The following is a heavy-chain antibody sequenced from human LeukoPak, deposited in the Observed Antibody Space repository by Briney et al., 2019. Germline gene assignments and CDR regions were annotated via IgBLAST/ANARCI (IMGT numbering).Heavy chain of an antibody. CDR2: INHSGST. CDR3: ARSRSSWSRPFDY. D-gene: IGHD6-13*01. J-gene: IGHJ4*02. Sequence: KPSENPSLTCAVYGGAFRGYYWSWVRQPPRKGLGWVGEINHSGSTNYNPSLKSRVTISVDTSKNQFSLKLSSVTAADTAVYYCARSRSSWSRPFDYWGQGTLVTVSS. CDR1: GGAFRGYY. V-gene: IGHV4-34*01.